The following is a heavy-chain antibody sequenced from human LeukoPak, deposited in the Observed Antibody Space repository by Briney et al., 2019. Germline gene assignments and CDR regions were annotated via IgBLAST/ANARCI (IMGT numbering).Heavy chain of an antibody. CDR1: GGSFSGYY. CDR2: INHSGST. CDR3: ARESWRGYFDP. V-gene: IGHV4-34*01. Sequence: PTETLSLTCAVYGGSFSGYYWSWIRQPPGKGLEWIGEINHSGSTNYNPSLKSRVTMSVDTSKNQFSLKLNSVTAADTAVYYCARESWRGYFDPWGQGTTVTVSS. J-gene: IGHJ4*03. D-gene: IGHD3-10*01.